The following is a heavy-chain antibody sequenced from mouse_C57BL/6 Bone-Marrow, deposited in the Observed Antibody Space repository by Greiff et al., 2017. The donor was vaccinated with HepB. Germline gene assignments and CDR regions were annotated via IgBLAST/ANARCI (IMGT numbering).Heavy chain of an antibody. CDR3: ARGGYGSSRDY. V-gene: IGHV1-55*01. D-gene: IGHD1-1*01. CDR1: GYTFTSYW. CDR2: IYPGSGSA. Sequence: QVQLQQPGAELVKPGASVKMSCKASGYTFTSYWITWVKQRPGQGLEWIGDIYPGSGSANYNEKFKSKATLTVDTSSSTAYMQLSSLTSEDSAVYYCARGGYGSSRDYWGQGTTLTVSS. J-gene: IGHJ2*01.